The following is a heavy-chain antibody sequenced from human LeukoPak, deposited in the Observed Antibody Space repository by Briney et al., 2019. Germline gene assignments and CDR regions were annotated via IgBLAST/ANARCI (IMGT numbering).Heavy chain of an antibody. CDR2: IYYSGST. CDR3: ARHGHDILTGIDNWFDP. Sequence: SETLSLTCTVSGGSMRTYYWSWIRQPPGQGLEWIGYIYYSGSTNYNPSLKSRVTISVDTSKNQFSLKLSSVTAADTAVYYCARHGHDILTGIDNWFDPWGQGTLVTVSS. CDR1: GGSMRTYY. J-gene: IGHJ5*02. V-gene: IGHV4-59*08. D-gene: IGHD3-9*01.